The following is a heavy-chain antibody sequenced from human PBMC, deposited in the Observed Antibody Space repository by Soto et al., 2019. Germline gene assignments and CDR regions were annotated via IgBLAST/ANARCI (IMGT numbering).Heavy chain of an antibody. CDR3: VRDHFGLWSGGGCNWSDYFAY. CDR1: GGSISSGGYS. V-gene: IGHV4-30-2*01. CDR2: IYKSGST. J-gene: IGHJ4*02. D-gene: IGHD3-3*01. Sequence: SETLSLTCAVSGGSISSGGYSWSWIRQPPGQGLEWIGYIYKSGSTYYNPSLKSRDTISVDRSKNQFSMKLSSVTAAATANYKCVRDHFGLWSGGGCNWSDYFAYWGPGTLVTVSS.